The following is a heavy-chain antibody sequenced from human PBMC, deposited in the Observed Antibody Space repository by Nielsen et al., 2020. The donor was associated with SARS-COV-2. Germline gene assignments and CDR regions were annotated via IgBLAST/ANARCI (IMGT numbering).Heavy chain of an antibody. CDR3: ARDWGTMVGATIGDFDY. D-gene: IGHD1-26*01. CDR2: INTNTGNP. V-gene: IGHV7-4-1*02. CDR1: GYTFSSYA. J-gene: IGHJ4*02. Sequence: ASVKVSCKASGYTFSSYAMNWVRQAPGQGLEWMGWINTNTGNPTYAQGFTGRFVFSLDTSVSTAYLQISSLKAEDTAVYYCARDWGTMVGATIGDFDYWGQGTLVTVSS.